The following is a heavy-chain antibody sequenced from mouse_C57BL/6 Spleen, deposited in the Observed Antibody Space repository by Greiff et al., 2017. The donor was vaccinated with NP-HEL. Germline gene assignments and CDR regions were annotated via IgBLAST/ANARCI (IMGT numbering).Heavy chain of an antibody. CDR3: ARGGAYYSNYAMDY. J-gene: IGHJ4*01. V-gene: IGHV1-76*01. Sequence: QVQLQQSGAELVRPGASVKLSCKASGYTFTDYYINWVKQRPGQGLEWIARIYPGSGNTYYNEKFKGKATLTAEKSSSTAYMQLSSLTSEDSAVYFCARGGAYYSNYAMDYWGQGTSVTVSS. D-gene: IGHD2-5*01. CDR1: GYTFTDYY. CDR2: IYPGSGNT.